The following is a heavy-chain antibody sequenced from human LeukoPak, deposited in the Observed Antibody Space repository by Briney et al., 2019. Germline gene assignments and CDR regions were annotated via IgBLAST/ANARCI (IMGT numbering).Heavy chain of an antibody. V-gene: IGHV3-21*01. CDR1: GFTFSSYS. D-gene: IGHD3-3*02. CDR3: VREIIRLGQDDYFDY. Sequence: GGSLRLSCAASGFTFSSYSLNWVRQAPGKGLEWVSSVTTSSSYIYYADSVKGRFTISRDNAKNSLSLQMNSLRAEDTAVYYCVREIIRLGQDDYFDYWGQGTLVTVSS. J-gene: IGHJ4*02. CDR2: VTTSSSYI.